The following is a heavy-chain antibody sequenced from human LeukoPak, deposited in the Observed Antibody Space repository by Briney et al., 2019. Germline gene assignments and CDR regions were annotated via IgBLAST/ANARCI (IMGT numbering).Heavy chain of an antibody. J-gene: IGHJ4*02. CDR3: AKAYYDFWSGYSDY. CDR2: ISGSGGST. Sequence: GGSLRLSCAASGFTFSSYAMSWVRQAPGKGLEWVSAISGSGGSTYYADSVKGRFTISRDNSKNTLYLQMNSLRAEDTAVYYCAKAYYDFWSGYSDYWGQGTLVTVSS. CDR1: GFTFSSYA. D-gene: IGHD3-3*01. V-gene: IGHV3-23*01.